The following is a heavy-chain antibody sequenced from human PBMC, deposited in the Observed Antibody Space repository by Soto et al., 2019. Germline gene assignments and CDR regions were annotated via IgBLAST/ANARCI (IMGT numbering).Heavy chain of an antibody. D-gene: IGHD2-21*01. CDR2: ISGHTGAP. CDR1: AYSFTKLR. J-gene: IGHJ6*02. V-gene: IGHV1-18*03. Sequence: TLKLSCNASAYSFTKLRMNWGLQAPGQGLEWMGGISGHTGAPKYGPKFRDRITLVTDTASTTAYMELRSLSSDDMAVYSCAKDGVHGARMHICGMDVWGQGTTVTVSS. CDR3: AKDGVHGARMHICGMDV.